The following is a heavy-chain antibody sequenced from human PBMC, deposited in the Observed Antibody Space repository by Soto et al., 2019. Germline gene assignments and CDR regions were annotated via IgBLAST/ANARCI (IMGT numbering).Heavy chain of an antibody. CDR2: ISYDGSNK. CDR3: ARDLGGIYYGGGPLDF. Sequence: SLRLSRAASGFTFSSYAMHWVRQAPGKGLEWVAVISYDGSNKYYADSVKGRFTISRDNSKNTLYLQMNSLRAEDTAVYYCARDLGGIYYGGGPLDFWGQGLLVSGSS. D-gene: IGHD1-26*01. CDR1: GFTFSSYA. J-gene: IGHJ4*02. V-gene: IGHV3-30-3*01.